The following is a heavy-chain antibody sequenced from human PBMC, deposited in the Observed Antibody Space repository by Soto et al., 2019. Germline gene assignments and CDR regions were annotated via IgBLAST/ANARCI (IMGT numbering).Heavy chain of an antibody. CDR3: AHGLVGTWYFNF. D-gene: IGHD6-6*01. CDR2: IYRSDEK. Sequence: SGPTLVNPTQTLTLTCTFSGFSLSTKTVGVGWFRRPPGKALEWLAMIYRSDEKRFSPSLQSRLTTTKDTSKNQVVLTMTNMDPVDTATYYCAHGLVGTWYFNFWGRGTLVTVSS. CDR1: GFSLSTKTVG. V-gene: IGHV2-5*01. J-gene: IGHJ2*01.